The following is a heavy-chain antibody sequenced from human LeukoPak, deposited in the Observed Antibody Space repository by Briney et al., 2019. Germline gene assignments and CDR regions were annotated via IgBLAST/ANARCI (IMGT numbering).Heavy chain of an antibody. CDR1: GYSISSGYY. J-gene: IGHJ4*02. V-gene: IGHV4-38-2*02. Sequence: SETLSLTCTVSGYSISSGYYWGWIRQPPGKGLEWIGSIYHSGSTYYNPSLKSRVTISVDTSKNQFSLKLSSVTAADTAVYYCARWNIEYYFDYWGQGTLVTVSS. CDR2: IYHSGST. D-gene: IGHD2/OR15-2a*01. CDR3: ARWNIEYYFDY.